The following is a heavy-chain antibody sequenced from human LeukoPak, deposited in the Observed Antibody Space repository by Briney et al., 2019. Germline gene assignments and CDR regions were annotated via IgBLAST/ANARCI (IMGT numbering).Heavy chain of an antibody. CDR3: ARSCYNWSCGTNWFDP. Sequence: KPSQTLSLTCAVSGYSISSGYYWGWIRQPPGKGLEWIGSLWHSGSTYYNPSLRSRVTISVDTSKNQFSLRLTSVTAADTAVYYCARSCYNWSCGTNWFDPWGQGTLVTVSS. V-gene: IGHV4-38-2*01. CDR1: GYSISSGYY. J-gene: IGHJ5*02. D-gene: IGHD1-1*01. CDR2: LWHSGST.